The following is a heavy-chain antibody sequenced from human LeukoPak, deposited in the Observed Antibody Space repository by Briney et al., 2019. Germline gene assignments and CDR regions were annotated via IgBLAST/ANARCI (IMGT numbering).Heavy chain of an antibody. Sequence: GAPVKVSCKASGYTFTGYYMYWVRQAPGQGLEWMGWINPNSGGTNYAQKFQDRITMSRDTSISTAYMELSSLRSDDTAVYFCARAPGTLDIWGQGTVVTVSS. CDR1: GYTFTGYY. J-gene: IGHJ3*02. V-gene: IGHV1-2*02. CDR2: INPNSGGT. CDR3: ARAPGTLDI. D-gene: IGHD1-1*01.